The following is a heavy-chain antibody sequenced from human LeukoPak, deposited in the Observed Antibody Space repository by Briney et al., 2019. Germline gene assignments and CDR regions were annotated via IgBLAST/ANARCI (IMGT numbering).Heavy chain of an antibody. CDR2: IGTAGDT. J-gene: IGHJ6*02. CDR1: GFTFSSYD. CDR3: ARVRFSRGMDV. D-gene: IGHD3-3*01. Sequence: PGGSLRLSCAASGFTFSSYDMHWVRQATGKGLEWVSAIGTAGDTYYPGSVKGRFTISRENAKSSLYLQMNSLRAGDTAVYYCARVRFSRGMDVWGQGTTVTVSS. V-gene: IGHV3-13*01.